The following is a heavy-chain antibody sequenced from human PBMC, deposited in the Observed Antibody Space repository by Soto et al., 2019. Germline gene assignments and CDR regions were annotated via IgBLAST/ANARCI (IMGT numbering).Heavy chain of an antibody. V-gene: IGHV4-30-4*01. D-gene: IGHD2-15*01. Sequence: SETLSLTCTVSGGSISSGDYYWSWIRQPPGKGLEWIGYIYYSGSTYYNPSLKSRVTISVDTSKNQFSLKLSSVTAADTAVYYCAREGLGYCRGGSCPRDAYYYGMDVWGQGTTVTVSS. CDR1: GGSISSGDYY. CDR2: IYYSGST. J-gene: IGHJ6*02. CDR3: AREGLGYCRGGSCPRDAYYYGMDV.